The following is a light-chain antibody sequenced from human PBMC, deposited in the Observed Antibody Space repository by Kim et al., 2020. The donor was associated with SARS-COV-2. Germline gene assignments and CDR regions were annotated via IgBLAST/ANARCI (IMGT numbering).Light chain of an antibody. J-gene: IGLJ2*01. V-gene: IGLV3-19*01. Sequence: SSELTQDPAVSVALGQTVRITCQGDSLRSYYASWYQQKPGQAPVLVIYGKNNRPSGIPDRFSGPSSGNTASLTITGAQAEDEADYYCNSRDSSGNHVVFGGWTKVTVL. CDR2: GKN. CDR3: NSRDSSGNHVV. CDR1: SLRSYY.